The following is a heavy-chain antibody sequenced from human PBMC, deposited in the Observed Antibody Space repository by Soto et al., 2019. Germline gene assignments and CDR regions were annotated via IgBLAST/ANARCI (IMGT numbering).Heavy chain of an antibody. CDR2: IYPGDSDT. J-gene: IGHJ3*02. V-gene: IGHV5-51*01. D-gene: IGHD3-10*01. CDR3: ARSKYDGAGSYFFDAFDI. CDR1: GYSFTSYW. Sequence: GESLKISCKGSGYSFTSYWIGWVRQMPGKGLEWMGIIYPGDSDTRYSPSFQGQVTISADKSISTAYLQWSSLKASDTAMYYCARSKYDGAGSYFFDAFDIWGEGTMVT.